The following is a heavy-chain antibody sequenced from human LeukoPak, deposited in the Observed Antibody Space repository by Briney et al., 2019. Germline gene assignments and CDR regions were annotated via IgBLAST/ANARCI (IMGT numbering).Heavy chain of an antibody. D-gene: IGHD3-10*01. CDR1: GYSISSGYY. CDR2: IYHSGST. Sequence: SETLSLTCTVSGYSISSGYYWGWIRQPPGKGLEWIGSIYHSGSTYYNPSLKSRVTISVDTSKNQFSLKLSSVTAADTAVYYCAREASGSGSYYKDWGQGTLVTVSS. CDR3: AREASGSGSYYKD. J-gene: IGHJ4*02. V-gene: IGHV4-38-2*02.